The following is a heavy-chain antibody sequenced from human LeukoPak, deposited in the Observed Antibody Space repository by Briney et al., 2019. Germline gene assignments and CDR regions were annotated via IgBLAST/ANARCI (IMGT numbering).Heavy chain of an antibody. CDR3: AKEGSSSTSCFALSYYGMDV. Sequence: PGGSLRLSCAASGFTFSSYAMSWVRQAPGKGLEWVSTISGSGGSTYYADSVKGRFTISRDNSKNTLYLQMSSLRAEDTAVYFCAKEGSSSTSCFALSYYGMDVWGQGTTVTVSS. CDR2: ISGSGGST. V-gene: IGHV3-23*01. CDR1: GFTFSSYA. J-gene: IGHJ6*02. D-gene: IGHD2-2*01.